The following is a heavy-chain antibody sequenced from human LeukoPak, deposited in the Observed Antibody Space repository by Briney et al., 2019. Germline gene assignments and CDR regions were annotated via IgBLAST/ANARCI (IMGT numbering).Heavy chain of an antibody. CDR3: ARLTYYYDSSGQNWFDP. CDR1: GHTFTSYA. CDR2: INAGNGNT. J-gene: IGHJ5*02. Sequence: ASVKVSCKASGHTFTSYAMHWVRQAPGQRLEWMGWINAGNGNTKYSQKFQGRVTITRDTSASTAYMELSSLRSEDTAVYYCARLTYYYDSSGQNWFDPWGQGTLATVSS. V-gene: IGHV1-3*01. D-gene: IGHD3-22*01.